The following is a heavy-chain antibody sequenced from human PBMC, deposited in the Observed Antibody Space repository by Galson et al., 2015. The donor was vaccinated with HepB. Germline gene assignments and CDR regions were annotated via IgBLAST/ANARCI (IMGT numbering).Heavy chain of an antibody. Sequence: SVKVSCKASGSTFTSYDINWGRQATGQGLEWMGWMNPNSGNTGYAQKFQGRVTMTRNTSISTAYMELSSLRSEDTAVYYCARGRGDFWSGYYGGVLDVWGQGTTVTVSS. D-gene: IGHD3-3*01. CDR2: MNPNSGNT. CDR3: ARGRGDFWSGYYGGVLDV. V-gene: IGHV1-8*01. J-gene: IGHJ6*02. CDR1: GSTFTSYD.